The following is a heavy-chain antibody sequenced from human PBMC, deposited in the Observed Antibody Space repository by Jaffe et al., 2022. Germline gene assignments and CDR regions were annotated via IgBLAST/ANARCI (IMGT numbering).Heavy chain of an antibody. CDR3: ARTHAGTYYFDY. V-gene: IGHV4-38-2*01. CDR1: GYSITSGYY. CDR2: IYHSGTT. J-gene: IGHJ4*02. Sequence: QVQLQESGPGLVKPSETLSLTCAVSGYSITSGYYWGWIRQPPGKGLEWIASIYHSGTTYYNPSLKSRVTISVDTSKNQFSLKLSSVTAADTAVYSCARTHAGTYYFDYWGQGTLVTVSS.